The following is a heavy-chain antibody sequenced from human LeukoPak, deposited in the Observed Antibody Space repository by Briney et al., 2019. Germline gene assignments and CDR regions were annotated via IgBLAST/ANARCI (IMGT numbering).Heavy chain of an antibody. J-gene: IGHJ4*02. Sequence: PGGSLRLSCAASGFAFPGYWMVWVRQAPGKGLEWVASIGKDGSEKAYADSVKDRFTISRDNARNSLYLQMNSLGVEDMAVYYCTRDIVWLQLQNWGQGALVTVSS. CDR2: IGKDGSEK. CDR1: GFAFPGYW. CDR3: TRDIVWLQLQN. D-gene: IGHD5-24*01. V-gene: IGHV3-7*01.